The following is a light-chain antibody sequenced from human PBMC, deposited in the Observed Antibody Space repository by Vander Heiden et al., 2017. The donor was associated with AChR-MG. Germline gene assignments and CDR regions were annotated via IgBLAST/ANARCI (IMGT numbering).Light chain of an antibody. V-gene: IGKV1-8*01. CDR1: QGISSY. CDR3: QQEDGYPQA. Sequence: AIRITQSPSSLSASTGDRVTITCRASQGISSYLAWYQQKPGKAPKLLIYAASTLQSGVPSRFSGSGSGTDFTLTISCLQSEDFATYYCQQEDGYPQAFGQGTKVEIK. CDR2: AAS. J-gene: IGKJ1*01.